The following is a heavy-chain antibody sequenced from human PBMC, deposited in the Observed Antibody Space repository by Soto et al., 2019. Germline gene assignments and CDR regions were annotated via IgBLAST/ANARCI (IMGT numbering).Heavy chain of an antibody. D-gene: IGHD2-8*01. CDR2: ISGSGGST. CDR3: AKTADDIVLMVYAIWHVIPDY. Sequence: PGGSLRLSCAASGFTFSSYAMSCVRQAPGKGLEWVSAISGSGGSTYYADSVKGRFTISRDNSKNTLYLQMNSLRAEDTAVYYCAKTADDIVLMVYAIWHVIPDYWGQGTLVTSPQ. CDR1: GFTFSSYA. V-gene: IGHV3-23*01. J-gene: IGHJ4*02.